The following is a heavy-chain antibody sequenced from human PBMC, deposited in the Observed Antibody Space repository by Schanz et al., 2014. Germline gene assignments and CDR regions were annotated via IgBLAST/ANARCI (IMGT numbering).Heavy chain of an antibody. J-gene: IGHJ4*02. V-gene: IGHV3-23*04. CDR2: ITYNGDST. Sequence: EVHLVESGGGVVQPGRSLRLSCAASGFTFSSYVMDWVRQAPGTGLEWVASITYNGDSTYYTDSVKGRFTISRDNSRNTLYLQMDGLRAEDTAVYYCAKPPPGYLITWYTYYFVSWGQGTLVTVSS. D-gene: IGHD1-1*01. CDR1: GFTFSSYV. CDR3: AKPPPGYLITWYTYYFVS.